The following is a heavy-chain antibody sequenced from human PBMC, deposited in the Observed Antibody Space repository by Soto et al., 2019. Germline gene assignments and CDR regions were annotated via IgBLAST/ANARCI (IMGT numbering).Heavy chain of an antibody. J-gene: IGHJ6*02. V-gene: IGHV4-31*03. D-gene: IGHD6-13*01. CDR3: ARDGGSYSSSWYRGEYYYYGMDV. CDR2: IYYSGST. Sequence: SETLSLTCTVSGGSISSGGYYWSWIRQHPGKGLEWIGYIYYSGSTYYNPSLKSRVSISVDTSKNQFSLKLSSVTAADTAVYYCARDGGSYSSSWYRGEYYYYGMDVWGQGTTVTVSS. CDR1: GGSISSGGYY.